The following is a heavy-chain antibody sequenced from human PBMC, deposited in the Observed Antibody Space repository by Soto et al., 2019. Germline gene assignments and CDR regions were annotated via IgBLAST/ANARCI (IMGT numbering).Heavy chain of an antibody. CDR2: INPDGSEK. V-gene: IGHV3-7*01. CDR3: VRARIDV. Sequence: EVQLVGSGGGLVQPGGSLRLSCAASGFIFSAYWMTWVRQAPGKGLEWVANINPDGSEKYYVDSVKGRFTISRDNVKNSLFLQVNNQRAEDTALYYCVRARIDVWGRGTLVTVSS. J-gene: IGHJ2*01. CDR1: GFIFSAYW.